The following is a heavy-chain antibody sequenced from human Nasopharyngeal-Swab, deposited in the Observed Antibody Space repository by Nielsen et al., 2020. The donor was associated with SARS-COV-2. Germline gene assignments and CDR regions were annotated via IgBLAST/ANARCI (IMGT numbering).Heavy chain of an antibody. J-gene: IGHJ4*02. Sequence: SETLSLTCAVYGGSFSSYYWSWIRQPPGKGLEWIGYIYYSGSTNYNPSLKSRVTISVDTSKNQFSLKLSSVTAADTAVYYCARGAPMVVTSTYDYWGQGTLVTVSS. D-gene: IGHD4-23*01. CDR1: GGSFSSYY. CDR3: ARGAPMVVTSTYDY. CDR2: IYYSGST. V-gene: IGHV4-59*01.